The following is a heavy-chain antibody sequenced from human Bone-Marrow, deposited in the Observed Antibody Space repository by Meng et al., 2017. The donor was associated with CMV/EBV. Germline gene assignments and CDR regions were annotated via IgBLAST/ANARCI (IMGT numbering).Heavy chain of an antibody. CDR2: INTDGSFT. J-gene: IGHJ4*02. D-gene: IGHD7-27*01. CDR1: GFTFSRYW. Sequence: EVQLGESGGGLVQPGGSLRLSCAESGFTFSRYWMHWVRQVPGEGLMWVSRINTDGSFTSYADSVKGRFTISRDNAKNTLYLQMNSLRVDDSAVYYCGRDLTGERDLWGQGTLVTVSS. V-gene: IGHV3-74*03. CDR3: GRDLTGERDL.